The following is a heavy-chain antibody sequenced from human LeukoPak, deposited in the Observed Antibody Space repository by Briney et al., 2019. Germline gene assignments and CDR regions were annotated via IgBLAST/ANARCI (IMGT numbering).Heavy chain of an antibody. J-gene: IGHJ3*02. CDR1: GGSFSGYY. CDR2: INHSGST. V-gene: IGHV4-34*01. CDR3: ARSASGLDAFDI. D-gene: IGHD5-12*01. Sequence: PSETLSLTCAVYGGSFSGYYWSWIRQPPGKGLEWIGEINHSGSTNYNPSLKSRVTISVDTSKNQFSLKLSSVTAADTAVYYCARSASGLDAFDIWGQGTMVTVSS.